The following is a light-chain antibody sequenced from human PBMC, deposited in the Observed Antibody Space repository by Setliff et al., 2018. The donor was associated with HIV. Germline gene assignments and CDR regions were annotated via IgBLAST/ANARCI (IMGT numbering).Light chain of an antibody. CDR3: SSYASTPTLV. Sequence: QSALTQPASVSGSPGQSITISCTGTTSDVGVNNYVSWYQQHPGKAPKLMIYEVTNRPSGVSYRFSGSKSGNTASLTISGLQAEDEADYYCSSYASTPTLVFGGGTK. V-gene: IGLV2-14*01. J-gene: IGLJ3*02. CDR1: TSDVGVNNY. CDR2: EVT.